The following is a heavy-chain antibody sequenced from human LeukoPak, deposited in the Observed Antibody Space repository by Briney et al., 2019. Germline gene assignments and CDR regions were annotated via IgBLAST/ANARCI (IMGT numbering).Heavy chain of an antibody. D-gene: IGHD1-14*01. CDR1: GFLFSSYS. V-gene: IGHV3-48*02. CDR2: ISTSSSTI. Sequence: PGGSLRLSCAASGFLFSSYSMNWVRQAPGTGLEWLSYISTSSSTIYYAESVKGRFTISRDNAKNSLYLQMNSLRDEDTAVYYCAREVMDNLRFDYWGQGTLVTVSS. CDR3: AREVMDNLRFDY. J-gene: IGHJ4*02.